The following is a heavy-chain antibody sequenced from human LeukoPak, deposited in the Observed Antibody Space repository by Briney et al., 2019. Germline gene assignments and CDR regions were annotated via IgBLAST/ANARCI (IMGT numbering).Heavy chain of an antibody. CDR2: IFFSGTT. J-gene: IGHJ4*02. D-gene: IGHD3-10*01. CDR3: ASTEGSGSHYYLGY. CDR1: GGSINSYY. V-gene: IGHV4-4*07. Sequence: SETLSLTCTVSGGSINSYYWSWVRQSAGKGLEWIGRIFFSGTTNYHPSLRSRVTMSVDTSKNQFSLKVSSVTAADTAVYYCASTEGSGSHYYLGYWGPGILVTVSS.